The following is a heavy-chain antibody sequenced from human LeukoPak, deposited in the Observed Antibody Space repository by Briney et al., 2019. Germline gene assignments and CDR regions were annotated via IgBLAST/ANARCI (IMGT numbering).Heavy chain of an antibody. CDR2: ISYDGSSK. D-gene: IGHD5-24*01. J-gene: IGHJ4*02. CDR1: GFTFSSYG. Sequence: PGRSLRLSCAASGFTFSSYGMHWVRQAPGKGLEWVAVISYDGSSKYYADSVKGRFTISRDNSKNTLYLQMNSLRAEDTAVYYCAKDLSAASRVEYYFDCWGQGTLVTVSS. CDR3: AKDLSAASRVEYYFDC. V-gene: IGHV3-30*18.